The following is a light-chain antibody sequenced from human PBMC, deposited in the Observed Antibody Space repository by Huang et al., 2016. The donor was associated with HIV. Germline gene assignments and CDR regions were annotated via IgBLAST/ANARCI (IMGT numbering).Light chain of an antibody. J-gene: IGKJ1*01. CDR2: DAS. Sequence: DTQMTQSPSTLSAYDGERITITCRASQSISSWLAWYQQKPGKAPNLLIYDASTLESGVPSRFSGSGSGTEFTLTISSLQPEDFATYYCQQYNNYPWTFGQGTKVEVK. CDR3: QQYNNYPWT. CDR1: QSISSW. V-gene: IGKV1-5*01.